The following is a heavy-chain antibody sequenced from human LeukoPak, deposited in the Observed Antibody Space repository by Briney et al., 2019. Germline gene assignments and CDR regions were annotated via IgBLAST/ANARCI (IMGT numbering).Heavy chain of an antibody. V-gene: IGHV3-71*01. CDR3: VRTVVGLNWFDP. CDR1: GFTVSTNY. Sequence: GGSLRLSCAASGFTVSTNYMTWVRQAPRKGLEWVGFIRSKPYGGTTEYAASVKGRFTISRDDSKSIAYLQMNSLKTEDTAVYYCVRTVVGLNWFDPWGQGTLVTVSS. J-gene: IGHJ5*02. CDR2: IRSKPYGGTT. D-gene: IGHD6-19*01.